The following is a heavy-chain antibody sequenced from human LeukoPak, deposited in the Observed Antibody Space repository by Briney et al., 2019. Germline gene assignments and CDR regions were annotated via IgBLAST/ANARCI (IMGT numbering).Heavy chain of an antibody. J-gene: IGHJ4*02. D-gene: IGHD2-15*01. CDR2: IRYDGSNK. CDR1: GFTFSNYG. Sequence: GGSLRLSCAASGFTFSNYGMHWVRQAPGKGLEWVSFIRYDGSNKYYADSVKGRFTISRDNSKNTLFLQMNSLRTEDTAVYYCAKVPYCTGGSCLYYFDYWGQGTLVTVSS. CDR3: AKVPYCTGGSCLYYFDY. V-gene: IGHV3-30*02.